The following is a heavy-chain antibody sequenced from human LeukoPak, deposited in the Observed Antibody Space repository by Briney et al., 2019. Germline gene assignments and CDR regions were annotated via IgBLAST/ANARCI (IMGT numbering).Heavy chain of an antibody. Sequence: GASVKVSCKASGYTFTSYGISWVRQAPGQGLEWMGWISAYNGNTNYAQKLQGRVTMTTDTSTSTAYMELRSLRSDDTAVYYCARVSGRYFDWLFPSYYGMDVWGQGTTVTVSS. CDR1: GYTFTSYG. CDR2: ISAYNGNT. V-gene: IGHV1-18*01. CDR3: ARVSGRYFDWLFPSYYGMDV. D-gene: IGHD3-9*01. J-gene: IGHJ6*02.